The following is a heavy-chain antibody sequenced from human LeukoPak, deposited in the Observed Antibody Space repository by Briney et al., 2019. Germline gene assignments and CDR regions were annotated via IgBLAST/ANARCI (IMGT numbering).Heavy chain of an antibody. J-gene: IGHJ3*02. V-gene: IGHV4-61*02. D-gene: IGHD1-26*01. CDR3: ARASIVGAADI. Sequence: PSETLSLTCTVSGGSISSGSYYWSWIRQPAGKGLEWIGRIYTSGSTNYNPSLKSRVTISVDTSKNQFSLKLSSVTAADTAVYYCARASIVGAADIWGQGTMVTVSS. CDR1: GGSISSGSYY. CDR2: IYTSGST.